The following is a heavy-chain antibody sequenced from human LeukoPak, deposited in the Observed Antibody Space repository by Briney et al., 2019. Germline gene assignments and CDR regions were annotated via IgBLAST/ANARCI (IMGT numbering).Heavy chain of an antibody. CDR2: IYPGDSDT. J-gene: IGHJ3*02. CDR1: GYSFTSYW. D-gene: IGHD3-22*01. V-gene: IGHV5-51*01. CDR3: AIIAGYYDSSGYYGAFDI. Sequence: GESLKISCKGSGYSFTSYWIGWVRQMPGKGLEWMGIIYPGDSDTRYSPSFQGQVTISADKSISTAYLQWSSLKASDTAMYYCAIIAGYYDSSGYYGAFDIWGQGTMVTVSS.